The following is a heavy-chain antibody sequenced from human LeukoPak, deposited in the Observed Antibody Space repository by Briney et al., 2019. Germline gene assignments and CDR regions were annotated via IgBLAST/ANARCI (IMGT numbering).Heavy chain of an antibody. Sequence: GASVKVSCKASGGTFSSYAISWVRQAPGQGLEWMGRIIPILGIANYAQKFQGRVTITADKSTSTAYMELSSLRSEDTAVYYCARYFLRWELPSRPNDAFDIWGQGTMITVSS. V-gene: IGHV1-69*04. J-gene: IGHJ3*02. CDR3: ARYFLRWELPSRPNDAFDI. CDR1: GGTFSSYA. D-gene: IGHD1-26*01. CDR2: IIPILGIA.